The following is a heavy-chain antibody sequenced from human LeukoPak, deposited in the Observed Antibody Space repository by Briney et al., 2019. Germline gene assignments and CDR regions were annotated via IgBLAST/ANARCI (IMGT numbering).Heavy chain of an antibody. D-gene: IGHD3-10*01. CDR1: GYSVSSGFY. V-gene: IGHV4-38-2*02. CDR2: IFHSGST. J-gene: IGHJ4*02. Sequence: SETLSLTCSVSGYSVSSGFYWGWIRQPPGKGLEWIGTIFHSGSTYYSPSLKSRVTISVATSKNQFSLKLTSVTAADTAIYYCTKGRGIWGQGTLVTVSS. CDR3: TKGRGI.